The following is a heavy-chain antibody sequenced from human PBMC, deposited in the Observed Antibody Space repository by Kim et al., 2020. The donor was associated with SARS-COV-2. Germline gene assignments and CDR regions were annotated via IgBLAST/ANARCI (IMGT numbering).Heavy chain of an antibody. CDR2: IYYTGTS. J-gene: IGHJ5*01. CDR3: ATTLGYTSGWFDS. CDR1: GGSISSSSYY. Sequence: SETLSLTCTVSGGSISSSSYYWGWIRQPPGKGLDWIALIYYTGTSFFNPSLKSRVTISVDTSRNQFSLKLSSVTAADTAIYYCATTLGYTSGWFDSWG. V-gene: IGHV4-39*01. D-gene: IGHD6-19*01.